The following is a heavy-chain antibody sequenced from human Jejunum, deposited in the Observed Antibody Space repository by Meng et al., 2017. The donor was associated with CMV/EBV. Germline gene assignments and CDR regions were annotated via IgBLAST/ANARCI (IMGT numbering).Heavy chain of an antibody. V-gene: IGHV1-69*04. Sequence: ASGGTLRSYVISWVRQAPGQRLEWMGRIIPIIGRPHHAQRFQDRVSITADKATSTVYMELRTLTSEDTAVYFCASDMTGNSYAYDSWGQGTLVTVSS. CDR3: ASDMTGNSYAYDS. J-gene: IGHJ5*01. CDR2: IIPIIGRP. D-gene: IGHD3-16*01. CDR1: GGTLRSYV.